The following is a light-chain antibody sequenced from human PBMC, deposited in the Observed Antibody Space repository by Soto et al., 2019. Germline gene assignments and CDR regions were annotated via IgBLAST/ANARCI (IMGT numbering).Light chain of an antibody. CDR2: DVT. V-gene: IGLV2-14*01. CDR1: SSDVGDNNY. Sequence: QSALTQPASVSGSPGQSITISCTGTSSDVGDNNYVSWYQQHPGKAPKLMIYDVTHRPSWISNRFSGSKSGNTASLPISGLQAEDEADYYCSSYTSSSTLYVFGTGTKVTVL. CDR3: SSYTSSSTLYV. J-gene: IGLJ1*01.